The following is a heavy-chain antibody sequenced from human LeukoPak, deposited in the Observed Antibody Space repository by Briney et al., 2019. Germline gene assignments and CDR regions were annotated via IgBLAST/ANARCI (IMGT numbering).Heavy chain of an antibody. V-gene: IGHV7-4-1*02. J-gene: IGHJ3*02. Sequence: ASVKVSCKASGYTFTSYAMNWVRQAPGQGLEWMGWINTNTGNPTYAQGFTGRFVFSLDTSVSTAYLQISSLKAEDTAVYYCARWSSHGSITSKAGGYSGYYDAFDIWGQGTMVTVSS. D-gene: IGHD5-12*01. CDR2: INTNTGNP. CDR3: ARWSSHGSITSKAGGYSGYYDAFDI. CDR1: GYTFTSYA.